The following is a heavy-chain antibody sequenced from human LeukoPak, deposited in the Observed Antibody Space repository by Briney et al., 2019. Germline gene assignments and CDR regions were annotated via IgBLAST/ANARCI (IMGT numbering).Heavy chain of an antibody. D-gene: IGHD6-6*01. Sequence: GGSLRLSCAASGFTFSSYGMSWVRQAPGKGLEWVSAISGSGGSTYYADSVKGRLTISRDNSKNTLYLQMNSLRAEDTAVYYCARAARDYYYYYYMDVWGKGTTVTVSS. CDR3: ARAARDYYYYYYMDV. J-gene: IGHJ6*03. CDR2: ISGSGGST. V-gene: IGHV3-23*01. CDR1: GFTFSSYG.